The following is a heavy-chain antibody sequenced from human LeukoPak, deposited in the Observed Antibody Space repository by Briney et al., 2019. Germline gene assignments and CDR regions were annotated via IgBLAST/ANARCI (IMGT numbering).Heavy chain of an antibody. CDR1: GFTFSSYA. D-gene: IGHD5-12*01. CDR3: AKTPAIKWLRYYFDY. J-gene: IGHJ4*02. Sequence: GGSLRLSCAASGFTFSSYAMSWVRQAPGKGLEWVSAVSGSGGSTYYADSVKGRFTISKDNSKNTLYLQMNSLRAEDTAVYYCAKTPAIKWLRYYFDYWGQGTLVTVS. CDR2: VSGSGGST. V-gene: IGHV3-23*01.